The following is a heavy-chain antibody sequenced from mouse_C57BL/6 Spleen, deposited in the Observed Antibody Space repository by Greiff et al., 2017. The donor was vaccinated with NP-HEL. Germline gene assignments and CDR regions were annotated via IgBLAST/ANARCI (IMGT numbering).Heavy chain of an antibody. CDR2: IYPGDGDT. J-gene: IGHJ4*01. Sequence: VQLQESGAELVKPGASVKISCKASGYAFSSYWMNWVKQRPGKGLEWIGQIYPGDGDTNYNGKFKGKATLTADKSSSTAYMQLSSLTSEDSAVYFCARRGEAYYSNYDAMDYWGQGTSVTVSS. CDR1: GYAFSSYW. D-gene: IGHD2-5*01. V-gene: IGHV1-80*01. CDR3: ARRGEAYYSNYDAMDY.